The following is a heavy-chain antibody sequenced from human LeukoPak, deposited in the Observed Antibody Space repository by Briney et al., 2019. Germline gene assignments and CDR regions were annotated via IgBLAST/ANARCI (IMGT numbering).Heavy chain of an antibody. CDR1: GFTFSSYW. D-gene: IGHD3-22*01. CDR2: IKQDGSEK. J-gene: IGHJ6*03. CDR3: ARVQYYYDSSGYSDYYYYMDV. Sequence: PGGPLRLSCAASGFTFSSYWMSWVRQAPGKGLEWVANIKQDGSEKYYVDSVKGRFTISRDNAKNSLYLQMNSLRAEDTAVYYCARVQYYYDSSGYSDYYYYMDVWGKGTTVTVSS. V-gene: IGHV3-7*01.